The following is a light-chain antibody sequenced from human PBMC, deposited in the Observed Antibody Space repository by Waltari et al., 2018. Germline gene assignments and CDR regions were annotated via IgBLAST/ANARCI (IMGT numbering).Light chain of an antibody. CDR2: DTW. CDR1: RTVGTT. V-gene: IGKV3-15*01. Sequence: EVVLTQSPDTLSVSPGERATLSCRDSRTVGTTLAWYQQKPGQGPSLHIYDTWKRATDVPARFSGSGSGTEITLTISGLQSEDFGVYYCHQYNYWPPAYTFGQGTKLEIK. CDR3: HQYNYWPPAYT. J-gene: IGKJ2*01.